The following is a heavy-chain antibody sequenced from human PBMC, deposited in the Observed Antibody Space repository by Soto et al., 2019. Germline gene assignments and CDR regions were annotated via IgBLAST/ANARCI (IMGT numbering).Heavy chain of an antibody. CDR2: IIPIFGTA. CDR1: GGTFSSYA. Sequence: SVKVSCKASGGTFSSYAISWVRQAPGQGLEWMGGIIPIFGTANYAQKFQGRVTITADESTSTAYMELSSLRSEDTAVYYCARDTIAAAGEDAFHIWGQGTMATV. CDR3: ARDTIAAAGEDAFHI. J-gene: IGHJ3*02. V-gene: IGHV1-69*13. D-gene: IGHD6-13*01.